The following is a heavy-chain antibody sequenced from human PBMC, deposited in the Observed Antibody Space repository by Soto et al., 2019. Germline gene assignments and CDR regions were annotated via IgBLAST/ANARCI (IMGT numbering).Heavy chain of an antibody. CDR3: ARFSGSYYYAMDV. D-gene: IGHD6-19*01. CDR1: GGSFSGYY. V-gene: IGHV4-34*01. Sequence: SETLSLTCAVYGGSFSGYYWSWVRQPPGKGLEWIGEINHSGVTNYKPSLKRRVTISVDTSKNQFSLQLKSVTAADTALYYCARFSGSYYYAMDVWGQGSTVTVSS. J-gene: IGHJ6*02. CDR2: INHSGVT.